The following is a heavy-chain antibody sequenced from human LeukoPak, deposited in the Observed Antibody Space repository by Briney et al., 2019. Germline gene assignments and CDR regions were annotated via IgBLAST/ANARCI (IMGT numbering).Heavy chain of an antibody. CDR3: ARSYDSSGYYLNY. J-gene: IGHJ4*02. V-gene: IGHV4-59*01. CDR1: GGSISSYY. CDR2: IYCSGST. D-gene: IGHD3-22*01. Sequence: SETLSLTCTVSGGSISSYYWSWIRQPPGKGLEWIGYIYCSGSTNYNPSLKSRVTISVDTSKNQFSLKLSSVTAADTAVYYCARSYDSSGYYLNYWGQGTLVTVSS.